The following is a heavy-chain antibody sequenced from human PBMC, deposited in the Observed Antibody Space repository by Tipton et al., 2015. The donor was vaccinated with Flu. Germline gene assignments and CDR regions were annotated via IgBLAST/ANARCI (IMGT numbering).Heavy chain of an antibody. CDR1: GDSIASNYY. CDR2: IYRTGNT. V-gene: IGHV4-38-2*02. CDR3: ARDRWEYASGFDP. Sequence: TLSLTCSVSGDSIASNYYWGWIRQPPGKGLEWIGNIYRTGNTYHNLSLKSRVTLSVDTSKNQFSLKLSSVTAADTAVYYCARDRWEYASGFDPWGQGTPVTVSP. D-gene: IGHD6-19*01. J-gene: IGHJ5*02.